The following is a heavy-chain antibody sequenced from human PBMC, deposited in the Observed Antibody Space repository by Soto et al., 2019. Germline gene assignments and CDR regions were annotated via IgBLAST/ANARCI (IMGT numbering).Heavy chain of an antibody. CDR3: AQDRPYYDFWSGYHKPYGMDV. CDR1: GFTFSSYA. D-gene: IGHD3-3*01. J-gene: IGHJ6*02. Sequence: GGSLRLSCAASGFTFSSYAMSWVRQAPGKGLEWVSVISGSGGSTYYADSVKGRFTISRDNSKNTLYLQMNSLRAEDTAVYYCAQDRPYYDFWSGYHKPYGMDVWGQGTTVTVSS. V-gene: IGHV3-23*01. CDR2: ISGSGGST.